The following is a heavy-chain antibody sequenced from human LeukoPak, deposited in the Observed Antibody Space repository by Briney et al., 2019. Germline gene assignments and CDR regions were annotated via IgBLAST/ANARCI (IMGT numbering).Heavy chain of an antibody. D-gene: IGHD6-13*01. J-gene: IGHJ4*02. Sequence: GGSLRLSCAASGFTFSSYGMHWVRQAPGKGLGWVAVISYDGSNKYYADSVKGRFTISRDNSKNTLYLQMNSLRAEDTAVYYCAKPSSSWYIYFDYWGQGTLVTASS. V-gene: IGHV3-30*18. CDR2: ISYDGSNK. CDR3: AKPSSSWYIYFDY. CDR1: GFTFSSYG.